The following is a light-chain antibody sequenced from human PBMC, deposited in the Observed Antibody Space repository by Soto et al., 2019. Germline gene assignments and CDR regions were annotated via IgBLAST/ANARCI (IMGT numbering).Light chain of an antibody. V-gene: IGKV3-20*01. Sequence: VLTQSPGTLSLSPGQRPTLSCRPSQSVSSSYLAWYQQKPGQAPRLLIYGASSRATGIPDRYSGSWSGTDFTLTISRLEPEDFAVYYGQQYGSSPTWTVGLGTKVDIK. CDR2: GAS. CDR1: QSVSSSY. CDR3: QQYGSSPTWT. J-gene: IGKJ1*01.